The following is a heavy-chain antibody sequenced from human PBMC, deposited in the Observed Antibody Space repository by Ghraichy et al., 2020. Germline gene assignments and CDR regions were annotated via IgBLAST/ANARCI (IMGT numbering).Heavy chain of an antibody. D-gene: IGHD4-17*01. CDR3: ARLEDYARAFDY. CDR1: GGSFSGYY. J-gene: IGHJ4*02. Sequence: SETLSLTCAVYGGSFSGYYWSWIRQPPGKGLEWIGYINHSGSTNSNPSPKSRVTISVDTSKNQFSLNLNSVTAADTAVYYCARLEDYARAFDYWGQGTLVTVSS. CDR2: INHSGST. V-gene: IGHV4-34*01.